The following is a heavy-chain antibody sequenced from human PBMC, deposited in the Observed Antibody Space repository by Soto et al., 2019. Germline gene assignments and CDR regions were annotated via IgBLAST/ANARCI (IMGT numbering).Heavy chain of an antibody. J-gene: IGHJ6*02. D-gene: IGHD5-18*01. CDR1: GYTFTSYG. V-gene: IGHV1-18*01. Sequence: QVQLVQSGAEVKKPGASVKVSCKASGYTFTSYGISWVRQAPGQGLEWMGWISAFNGNTNYAQKLQGRVTMTTDTATSIAYMELRSLRSDDTAVYYCARDQLSPYYYYGMDVWGQGTTVTVSS. CDR2: ISAFNGNT. CDR3: ARDQLSPYYYYGMDV.